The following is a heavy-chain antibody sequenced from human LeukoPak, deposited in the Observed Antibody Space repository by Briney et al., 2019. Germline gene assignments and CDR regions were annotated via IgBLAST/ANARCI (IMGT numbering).Heavy chain of an antibody. CDR1: GYTFTSYA. CDR2: INAGNGNT. J-gene: IGHJ4*02. D-gene: IGHD3-22*01. V-gene: IGHV1-3*01. CDR3: ARGDYYDSSGYSPDFDY. Sequence: ASVKVSCKASGYTFTSYAMQWVRQAPGQRLEWMGWINAGNGNTKYSQKFQGRVTITRDTSASTAYMELSSLRSEDTAVYYCARGDYYDSSGYSPDFDYWGQGTLVTVSS.